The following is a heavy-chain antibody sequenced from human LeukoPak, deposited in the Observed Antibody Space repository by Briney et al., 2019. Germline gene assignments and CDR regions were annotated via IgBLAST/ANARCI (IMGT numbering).Heavy chain of an antibody. J-gene: IGHJ3*02. Sequence: PGGSLRLSCAASGFTFSSYSMNWVRQAPGKGLEWVSSISSSSSYIYYADSVKGRFTISRDNAKNSLYLQMNSLRAEDTAVYYCARDRLVVVPAGSDRLMNAFDIWGQGTMVTVSS. V-gene: IGHV3-21*01. CDR1: GFTFSSYS. CDR3: ARDRLVVVPAGSDRLMNAFDI. D-gene: IGHD2-2*01. CDR2: ISSSSSYI.